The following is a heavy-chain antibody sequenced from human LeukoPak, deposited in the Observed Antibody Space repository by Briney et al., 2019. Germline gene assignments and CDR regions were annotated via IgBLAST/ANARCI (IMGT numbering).Heavy chain of an antibody. D-gene: IGHD1-26*01. CDR2: IYYSGNT. V-gene: IGHV4-61*08. Sequence: SAPLSLTSTASGASFNSDDHYCNWIRQNPGKGLAWIGYIYYSGNTVDYNPSLKGRATISLDTSRTQFSLQLTSVTAADTAVYYCAREYLGCVGATNRIDPWGQGTLVTVSS. CDR1: GASFNSDDHY. CDR3: AREYLGCVGATNRIDP. J-gene: IGHJ5*02.